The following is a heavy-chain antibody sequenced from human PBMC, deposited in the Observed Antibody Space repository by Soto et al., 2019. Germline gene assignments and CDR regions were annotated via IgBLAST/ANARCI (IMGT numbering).Heavy chain of an antibody. CDR1: GVSVSRDYQ. Sequence: SETLSLTCTVSGVSVSRDYQWIWIRQPPGKGLEWIGHISYSGSPYYHPSLRSRLSTSVDTSKNQFSLKVKSVTAADTEVYYCARASDFWGQGTLVTVS. CDR2: ISYSGSP. V-gene: IGHV4-30-4*01. CDR3: ARASDF. J-gene: IGHJ4*02.